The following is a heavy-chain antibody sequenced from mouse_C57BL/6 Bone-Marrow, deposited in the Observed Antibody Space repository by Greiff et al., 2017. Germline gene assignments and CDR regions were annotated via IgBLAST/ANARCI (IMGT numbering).Heavy chain of an antibody. D-gene: IGHD2-5*01. CDR1: GYTFTSYW. J-gene: IGHJ1*03. CDR3: ARPYYSNYWYFDV. V-gene: IGHV1-55*01. Sequence: QVQLQQPGAELVKPGASVKMSCKASGYTFTSYWITWVKQRPGQGLEWIGDIYPGSGSTNYNEKFKSKATLTVDTSSSKASRQLSSLTSEDSAVYYCARPYYSNYWYFDVWGTGTTVTVSS. CDR2: IYPGSGST.